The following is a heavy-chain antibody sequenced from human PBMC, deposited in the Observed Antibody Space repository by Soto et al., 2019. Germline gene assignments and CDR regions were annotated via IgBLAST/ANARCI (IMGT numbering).Heavy chain of an antibody. CDR1: GFTFSSYG. V-gene: IGHV3-30*18. D-gene: IGHD3-9*01. Sequence: GGSLRLSCAASGFTFSSYGMHWVRQAPGKGLEWVAVISYDGSNKYYADSVKGRFTISRDNSKNTLYLQMNSLRAEDTAVYYCAKDRYFDCFDYWGQGALVTVSS. CDR3: AKDRYFDCFDY. CDR2: ISYDGSNK. J-gene: IGHJ4*02.